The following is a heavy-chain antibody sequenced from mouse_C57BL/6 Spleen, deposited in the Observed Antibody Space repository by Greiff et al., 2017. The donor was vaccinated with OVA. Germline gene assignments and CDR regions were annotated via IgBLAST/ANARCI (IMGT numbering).Heavy chain of an antibody. D-gene: IGHD1-1*01. CDR1: GYTFTSYW. V-gene: IGHV1-7*01. CDR2: INPSSGYT. Sequence: QVQLQQSGAELAKPGASVKLSCKASGYTFTSYWMHWVKQRPGQGLEWIGYINPSSGYTKYNQKFKDKATLTADKSSSTAYMQLSSLTYEDSAVYYCVKEDTYYGSSEGFAYWGQGTLVTVSA. CDR3: VKEDTYYGSSEGFAY. J-gene: IGHJ3*01.